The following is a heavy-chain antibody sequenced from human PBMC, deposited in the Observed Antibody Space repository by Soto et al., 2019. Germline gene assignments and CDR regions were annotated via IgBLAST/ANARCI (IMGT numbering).Heavy chain of an antibody. V-gene: IGHV3-73*02. J-gene: IGHJ4*02. CDR2: IRSKANNFAT. CDR3: AGPGYSNSWYEDYFDY. CDR1: GFSFSAAA. D-gene: IGHD6-13*01. Sequence: EVQLVESGGGLVQPGGSLKLSCVASGFSFSAAAMHWVRQASGKGLEWVGRIRSKANNFATAYAASVHGRFTISRDDSKNTAYLQMNSLKTEDTAVYFCAGPGYSNSWYEDYFDYWGQGTLVTVSS.